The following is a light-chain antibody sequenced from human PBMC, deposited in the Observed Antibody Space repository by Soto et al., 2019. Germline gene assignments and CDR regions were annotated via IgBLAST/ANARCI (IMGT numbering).Light chain of an antibody. Sequence: EIVLTQSPGTLSLSPGERATLSCWASQSVSSSYLAWYQQKPGQAPRLLTYGASSRATGIPDRFSGSGSGTDFTLTISRLEPEDFAVYYCQQYGSSPWTFGQGTKVEIK. J-gene: IGKJ1*01. V-gene: IGKV3-20*01. CDR3: QQYGSSPWT. CDR2: GAS. CDR1: QSVSSSY.